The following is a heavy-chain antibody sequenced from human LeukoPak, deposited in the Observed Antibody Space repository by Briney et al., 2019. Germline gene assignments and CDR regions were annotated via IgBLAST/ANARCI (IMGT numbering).Heavy chain of an antibody. CDR2: ISYDGSNK. Sequence: GGSLRLSCAASGFTFNSYAMHWVRQAPGKGLEWVAVISYDGSNKYYADSVKGRFTISRENSKNTLYLQMNSLRAEDTAVYYCARDMGVDTAMVTNYYYHYMDVWGKGTTVTVSS. J-gene: IGHJ6*03. D-gene: IGHD5-18*01. V-gene: IGHV3-30*04. CDR1: GFTFNSYA. CDR3: ARDMGVDTAMVTNYYYHYMDV.